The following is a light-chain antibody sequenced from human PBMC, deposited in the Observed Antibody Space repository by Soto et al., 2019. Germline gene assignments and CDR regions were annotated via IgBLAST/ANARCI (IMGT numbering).Light chain of an antibody. CDR2: QTS. CDR1: QYINTR. V-gene: IGKV3-11*01. CDR3: HQRQSWPRT. Sequence: EIVLTQSPATLSSFPGDRVTLSCRASQYINTRLAWYQHRPGQSPRLLIYQTSLRAAGIPARFSARGSGTDFTLTISDVRPEDFALYYCHQRQSWPRTFGQGTKVDIK. J-gene: IGKJ1*01.